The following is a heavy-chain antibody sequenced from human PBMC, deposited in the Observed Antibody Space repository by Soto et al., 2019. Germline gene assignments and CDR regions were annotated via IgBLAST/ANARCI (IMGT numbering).Heavy chain of an antibody. CDR1: GGSISSGGYS. Sequence: QLQLQESGSGLVKPSQTLSLTCAVSGGSISSGGYSWSWIRQPPGKGLEWIGYIYHSGRTSYKPSLQSRVTISVDRSMYQLPPRLMSVTVSDTAVDNWARVLDYWGQETLVTVSS. J-gene: IGHJ4*02. CDR3: ARVLDY. V-gene: IGHV4-30-2*01. CDR2: IYHSGRT.